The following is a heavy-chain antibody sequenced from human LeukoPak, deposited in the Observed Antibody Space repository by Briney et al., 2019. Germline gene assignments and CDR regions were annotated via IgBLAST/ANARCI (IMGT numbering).Heavy chain of an antibody. J-gene: IGHJ6*02. D-gene: IGHD3-3*01. CDR2: ISYDGSNK. CDR1: GFTFSSYA. Sequence: PGGSLRLSCAASGFTFSSYAMHWVRQAPGKGLEWVAVISYDGSNKYYADSVKGRFTISRDNSKNTLYLQMNSLRAEDTAVYYCARDLRAVTKSITIFGVVISGMDVWGQGTTVTVSS. V-gene: IGHV3-30-3*01. CDR3: ARDLRAVTKSITIFGVVISGMDV.